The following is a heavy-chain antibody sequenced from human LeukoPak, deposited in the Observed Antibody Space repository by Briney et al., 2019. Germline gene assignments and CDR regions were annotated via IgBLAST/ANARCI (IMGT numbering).Heavy chain of an antibody. J-gene: IGHJ5*02. CDR2: IRYDGSNK. CDR3: AKDPGDYVWGSKNTNWFDP. V-gene: IGHV3-30*02. D-gene: IGHD3-16*01. Sequence: PGGSLRLSCAASGFTFSSYGMHWVRQAPGKGLEWVAFIRYDGSNKYYADSVKGRFTISRDNSKNTLYLQMNSLRAEDTAVYYCAKDPGDYVWGSKNTNWFDPWGQGTLVTVSS. CDR1: GFTFSSYG.